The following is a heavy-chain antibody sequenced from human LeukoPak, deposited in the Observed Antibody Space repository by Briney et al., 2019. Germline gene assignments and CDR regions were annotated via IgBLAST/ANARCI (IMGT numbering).Heavy chain of an antibody. CDR2: IYTSGST. Sequence: PSETLSLTCTVSGGSISSYYWSWIRQPPGKGLEWIGRIYTSGSTNYNPSLKSRVTMSVDTSKNQFPLKLSSVTAADTAVYYCARSSSSRPFLYFDYWGQGTLVTVSS. V-gene: IGHV4-4*07. CDR3: ARSSSSRPFLYFDY. CDR1: GGSISSYY. J-gene: IGHJ4*02. D-gene: IGHD6-6*01.